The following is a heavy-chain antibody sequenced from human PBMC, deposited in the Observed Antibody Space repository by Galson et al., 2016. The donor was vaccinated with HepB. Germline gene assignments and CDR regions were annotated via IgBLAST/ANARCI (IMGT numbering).Heavy chain of an antibody. CDR1: GFTFSSYA. D-gene: IGHD3-3*01. V-gene: IGHV3-23*01. CDR2: ISGSGGST. CDR3: AKDLGFLEWLFFDSYYYYGMDV. Sequence: SLRLSCAASGFTFSSYAMSWVRQAPGKGLEWVSAISGSGGSTYYADSVKGRFTISRDYSKNTLYLQMNSLRAEDTAVYYCAKDLGFLEWLFFDSYYYYGMDVWGQGTTVTVSS. J-gene: IGHJ6*02.